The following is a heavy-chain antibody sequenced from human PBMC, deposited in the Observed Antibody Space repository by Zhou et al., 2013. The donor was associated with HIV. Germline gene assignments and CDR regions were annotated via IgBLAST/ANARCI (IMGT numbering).Heavy chain of an antibody. Sequence: QVQLVQSGAEVKKPGASVKVSCKASGYTFTSYGISWVRQAPGQGLEWMGWISAYNGNTNYAQKLQGRVTMTTDTSTSTAYMELRSLRSDDTAVYYCARTGHCSSTSCYFLRNYYYYYYMDVWGKGTTVTVSS. J-gene: IGHJ6*03. CDR2: ISAYNGNT. CDR1: GYTFTSYG. V-gene: IGHV1-18*01. D-gene: IGHD2-2*01. CDR3: ARTGHCSSTSCYFLRNYYYYYYMDV.